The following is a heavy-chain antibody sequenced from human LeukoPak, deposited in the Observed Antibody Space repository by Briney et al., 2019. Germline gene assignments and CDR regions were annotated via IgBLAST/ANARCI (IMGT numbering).Heavy chain of an antibody. CDR2: INHSGST. CDR3: ARRVGQRTTVDY. V-gene: IGHV4-34*01. J-gene: IGHJ4*02. Sequence: PGGSLRLSCAASGFTFSSYEMNWVRQAPGKGLEWIGEINHSGSTNYNPSLKSRVTISVDTSKNQFSLKLSSVTAADTAVYYCARRVGQRTTVDYWGQGTLVTVSS. D-gene: IGHD4-11*01. CDR1: GFTFSSYE.